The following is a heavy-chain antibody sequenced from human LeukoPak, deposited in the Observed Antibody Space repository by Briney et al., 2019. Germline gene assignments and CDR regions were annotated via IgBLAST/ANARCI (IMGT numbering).Heavy chain of an antibody. D-gene: IGHD6-13*01. CDR1: GFIFSNHG. CDR2: ISATGGGT. CDR3: AKDRPYSSSWYGAGDY. Sequence: PGGTLRLSCAASGFIFSNHGMTWVRQAPGKGLEWVSSISATGGGTYYADSVKGRFTISRDNSKNTLYLQMNSLRAEDTAVYYCAKDRPYSSSWYGAGDYWGQGTLVTVSS. V-gene: IGHV3-23*01. J-gene: IGHJ4*02.